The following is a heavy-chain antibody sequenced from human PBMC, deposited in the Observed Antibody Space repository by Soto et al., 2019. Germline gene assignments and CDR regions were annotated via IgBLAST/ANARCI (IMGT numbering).Heavy chain of an antibody. V-gene: IGHV3-30*18. Sequence: GGSLRLSCAASGFTFSSYGMHWVRQAPGKGLEWVAVISYDGSNKYYADSVKGRFTISRDNSKNTLYLQMNSLRAEDTAVYYCAKDILEWLFFPSRTHYYYGMDVWGQGTTVTVSS. J-gene: IGHJ6*02. CDR3: AKDILEWLFFPSRTHYYYGMDV. CDR2: ISYDGSNK. CDR1: GFTFSSYG. D-gene: IGHD3-3*01.